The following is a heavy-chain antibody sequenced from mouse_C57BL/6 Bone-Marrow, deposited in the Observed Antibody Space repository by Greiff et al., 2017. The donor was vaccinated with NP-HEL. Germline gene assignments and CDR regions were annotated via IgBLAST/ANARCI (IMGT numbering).Heavy chain of an antibody. V-gene: IGHV7-3*01. Sequence: EVQLVESGGGLVQPGGSLSLSCAASGFTFTDYYMSWVRQPPGKALEWLVFIRNNANGYTTEYSASVKGRFTISRDTSQSILYLQMNALRAEDSATYYCARAIYYDYADDPFYAMDYWGQGTSVTVSS. D-gene: IGHD2-4*01. CDR3: ARAIYYDYADDPFYAMDY. CDR1: GFTFTDYY. CDR2: IRNNANGYTT. J-gene: IGHJ4*01.